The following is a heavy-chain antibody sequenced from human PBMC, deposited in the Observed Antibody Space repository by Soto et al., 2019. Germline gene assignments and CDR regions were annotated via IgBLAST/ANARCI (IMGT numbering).Heavy chain of an antibody. CDR2: ISSDGSDK. CDR1: GFSFSNCS. Sequence: QVQLVESGGGVVQPGRSLRLSCAASGFSFSNCSMHWVRQAPGKVLEWVAAISSDGSDKYYSESVKGRFTISRDNSKNTLFLQMNSLRVEDTAVYYCVKGSEVARQELDYWGQGTLVTVSS. CDR3: VKGSEVARQELDY. V-gene: IGHV3-30*18. J-gene: IGHJ4*02. D-gene: IGHD2-15*01.